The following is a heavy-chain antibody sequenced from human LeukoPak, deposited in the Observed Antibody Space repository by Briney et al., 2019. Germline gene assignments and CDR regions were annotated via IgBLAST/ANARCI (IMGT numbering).Heavy chain of an antibody. D-gene: IGHD2-15*01. J-gene: IGHJ5*02. CDR1: GYTFTVYY. V-gene: IGHV1-2*06. CDR3: ARGYCSGGTCYLVEDWFDP. CDR2: INPNSGDT. Sequence: ASVKVSCKASGYTFTVYYMYWVRQAPGQGLEWMGRINPNSGDTDYAQNFQGRVTMTRDTSISTAYMELTNLRSDDTAVYYCARGYCSGGTCYLVEDWFDPWGQATLVTVSS.